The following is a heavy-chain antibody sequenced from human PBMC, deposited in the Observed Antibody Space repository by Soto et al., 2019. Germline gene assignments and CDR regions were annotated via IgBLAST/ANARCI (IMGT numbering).Heavy chain of an antibody. V-gene: IGHV1-58*01. D-gene: IGHD5-18*01. CDR3: AAALDTAMVTKDY. J-gene: IGHJ4*02. CDR1: GFTFTSSA. Sequence: ASVKVSCKASGFTFTSSAVQWVRQARGQRLEWIGWIVVGSGNTNYAQKFQERVTITRDMPTSTAYMELSSLRSEDTAVYYCAAALDTAMVTKDYWGQGTLVTVSS. CDR2: IVVGSGNT.